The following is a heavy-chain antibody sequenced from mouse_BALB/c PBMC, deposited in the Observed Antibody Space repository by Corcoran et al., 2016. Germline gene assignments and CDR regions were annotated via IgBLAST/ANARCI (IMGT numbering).Heavy chain of an antibody. J-gene: IGHJ2*01. CDR1: GFNIKDTY. D-gene: IGHD2-10*02. V-gene: IGHV14-3*02. Sequence: EVQLQQSGAELVKPGASVKLSCTASGFNIKDTYMHWVKQRPEQGLEWIGRIDPANGNTKYDPKFQGKATITADTSSNPAYRQLSRLTSVDTAVYYCAGKYGKGIYFEYWGQGNTLTVSS. CDR3: AGKYGKGIYFEY. CDR2: IDPANGNT.